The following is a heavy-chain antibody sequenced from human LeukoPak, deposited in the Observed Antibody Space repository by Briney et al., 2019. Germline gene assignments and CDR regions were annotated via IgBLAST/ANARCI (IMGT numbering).Heavy chain of an antibody. J-gene: IGHJ3*02. CDR3: AKDLLRRGFDI. V-gene: IGHV3-23*01. D-gene: IGHD3-3*01. CDR1: GFTFSSYA. CDR2: ISDNGEFT. Sequence: GGSLRLSCAASGFTFSSYAMSWVRQAPGKGLEWVSVISDNGEFTFYADSVKGRFTISRDNSKNTLYLQMNSLRAEDTAVYYCAKDLLRRGFDIWGQGTMVTVSS.